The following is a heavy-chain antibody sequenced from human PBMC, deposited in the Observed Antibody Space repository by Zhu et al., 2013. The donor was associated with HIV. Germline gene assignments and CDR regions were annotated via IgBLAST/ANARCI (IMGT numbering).Heavy chain of an antibody. Sequence: QVQLVQSGAEVKKPGSSVKVSCKASGGTFSSYAISWVRQAPGQGLEWMGGIIPIFGTANYAQKFQGRVTITADESTSTAYMELSSLRSEDTAVYYCARPDIVVVPAAMPDESYGMDVWGQGTTVTVSS. CDR3: ARPDIVVVPAAMPDESYGMDV. D-gene: IGHD2-2*01. CDR2: IIPIFGTA. V-gene: IGHV1-69*01. J-gene: IGHJ6*02. CDR1: GGTFSSYA.